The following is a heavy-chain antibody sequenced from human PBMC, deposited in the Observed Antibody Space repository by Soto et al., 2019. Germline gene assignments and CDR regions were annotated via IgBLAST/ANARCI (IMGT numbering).Heavy chain of an antibody. CDR1: GGSISRYY. V-gene: IGHV4-59*01. CDR2: IYYSGST. D-gene: IGHD3-3*01. Sequence: QVQLQESGPGLVKPSETLSLTCTVSGGSISRYYWSWIRQPPGKGLVWIGYIYYSGSTNYNPSLKSRVTRSVDTAKNQFALKLSSGTAADTAVYYCARERGRMWSGYYRSTWFDPWGQGTLVTVSS. J-gene: IGHJ5*02. CDR3: ARERGRMWSGYYRSTWFDP.